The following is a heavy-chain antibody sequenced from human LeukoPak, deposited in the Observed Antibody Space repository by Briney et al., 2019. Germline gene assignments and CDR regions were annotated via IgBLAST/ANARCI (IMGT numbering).Heavy chain of an antibody. CDR2: IYSGGST. Sequence: AGGSLRLSCAASKFTVSSKYMSWVRQAPGKGLEWVSVIYSGGSTRYADSVKGRFTISRDNSKNTLYLQMNSLRAEDTAVYYCASLYYGGNNFDYWGQGTLVTVSS. V-gene: IGHV3-66*01. CDR1: KFTVSSKY. D-gene: IGHD4-23*01. J-gene: IGHJ4*02. CDR3: ASLYYGGNNFDY.